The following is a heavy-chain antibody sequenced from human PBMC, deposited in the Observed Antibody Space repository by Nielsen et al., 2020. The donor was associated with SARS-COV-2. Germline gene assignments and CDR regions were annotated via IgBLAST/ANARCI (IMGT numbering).Heavy chain of an antibody. Sequence: SETLSLTCTVSGGSISSGGYYWSWIRQHPGKGLEWIGYIYYSGSTYYNPSLKSRVTISVDTSKNQFSLKLSSVTAADTAVYYCARVLLKRGYSYGYDYWGQGTLVTVSS. D-gene: IGHD5-18*01. J-gene: IGHJ4*02. V-gene: IGHV4-31*03. CDR3: ARVLLKRGYSYGYDY. CDR1: GGSISSGGYY. CDR2: IYYSGST.